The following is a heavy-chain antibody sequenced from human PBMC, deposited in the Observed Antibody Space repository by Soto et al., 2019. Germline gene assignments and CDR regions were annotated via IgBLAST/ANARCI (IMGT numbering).Heavy chain of an antibody. D-gene: IGHD6-13*01. CDR3: ARWRVGRIAAAGNNWFDP. CDR2: IYYSGST. V-gene: IGHV4-61*01. J-gene: IGHJ5*02. CDR1: GGSVSSGSYY. Sequence: QVQLQESGPGLVKPSETLSLTCTVSGGSVSSGSYYWSWIRQPPGKGLEWIGYIYYSGSTNYNPSLKSRVTISVDTSKNQFSLKLSSVTAADTAVYYCARWRVGRIAAAGNNWFDPWGQGTLVTVSS.